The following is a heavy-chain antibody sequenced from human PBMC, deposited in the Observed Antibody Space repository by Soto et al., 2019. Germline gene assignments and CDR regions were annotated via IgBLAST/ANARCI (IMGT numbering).Heavy chain of an antibody. Sequence: GGSLRLSCAASGFTFSSYSMNWVRQAPGKGLEWVSSISSSSSYIYYADSVKGRFTISRDNAKNSLYLQMNSLRAEDTAVYYCARDSIRIAAFPFDYWGQGTLVTVSS. J-gene: IGHJ4*02. CDR3: ARDSIRIAAFPFDY. CDR2: ISSSSSYI. V-gene: IGHV3-21*01. CDR1: GFTFSSYS. D-gene: IGHD6-13*01.